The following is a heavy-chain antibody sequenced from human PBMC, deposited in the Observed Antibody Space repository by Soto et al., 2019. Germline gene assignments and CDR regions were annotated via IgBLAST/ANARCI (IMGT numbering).Heavy chain of an antibody. CDR1: GFTFSDYY. V-gene: IGHV3-11*01. Sequence: ESGGGLVKPGGSLRLSCAASGFTFSDYYMSWIRQAPGKGLEWVSYISSSGSTIYYADSVKGRFTISRDNAKNSLYLQMNSLRAEDTAVYYCASRSYAYYYYYYMDVWGKGTTVTVSS. J-gene: IGHJ6*03. CDR2: ISSSGSTI. D-gene: IGHD3-16*01. CDR3: ASRSYAYYYYYYMDV.